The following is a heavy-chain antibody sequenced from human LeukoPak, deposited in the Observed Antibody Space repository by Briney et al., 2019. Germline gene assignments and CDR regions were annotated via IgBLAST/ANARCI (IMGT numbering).Heavy chain of an antibody. Sequence: SETLSLTCAVPGGSISSGGYSWSWIRQPPGKGLEWIGYIYHSGSTYYNPSLKSRVTISVDRSKNQFSLKLSSVTAADTAVYYCARAYGDYLLDYWGQGTLVTVSS. CDR1: GGSISSGGYS. J-gene: IGHJ4*02. CDR3: ARAYGDYLLDY. CDR2: IYHSGST. V-gene: IGHV4-30-2*01. D-gene: IGHD4-17*01.